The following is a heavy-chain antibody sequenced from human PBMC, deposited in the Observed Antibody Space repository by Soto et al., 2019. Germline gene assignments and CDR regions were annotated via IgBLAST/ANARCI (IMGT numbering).Heavy chain of an antibody. V-gene: IGHV1-46*01. Sequence: QVQLVQSGAEVKEPGASVTVSCKASGYTFTDSYIHWVRQAPGQGLEWMGVLNPDGWSTMYIKKFQGRVTLTRDMSMSTVHMVLSALRSDDTATYYCARDEGAALGFQYWGQGTPVNVFS. D-gene: IGHD6-25*01. CDR3: ARDEGAALGFQY. CDR1: GYTFTDSY. CDR2: LNPDGWST. J-gene: IGHJ4*02.